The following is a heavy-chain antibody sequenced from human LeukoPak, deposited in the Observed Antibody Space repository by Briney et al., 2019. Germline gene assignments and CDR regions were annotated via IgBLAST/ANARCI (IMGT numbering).Heavy chain of an antibody. V-gene: IGHV3-23*01. CDR2: ISGSGGST. Sequence: GGSLRLSCAASGFTFSSYAMSWVRQAPGKGLEWVSAISGSGGSTYYADSVKGRFTISRDNSKNTLYLQMNSLRAEDTAVYYCAKGGNSAWIQLWSFDYWGQGTLVTVSS. D-gene: IGHD5-18*01. J-gene: IGHJ4*02. CDR1: GFTFSSYA. CDR3: AKGGNSAWIQLWSFDY.